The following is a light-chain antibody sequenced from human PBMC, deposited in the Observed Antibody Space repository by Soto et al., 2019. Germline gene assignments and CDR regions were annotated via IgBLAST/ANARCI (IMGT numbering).Light chain of an antibody. CDR1: QGTRSY. J-gene: IGKJ2*01. CDR2: GAS. Sequence: IQLTQSPSSLSASVGYRVTITCRASQGTRSYLAWYQQKPGKAPNLLIYGASTLQSGVPSRFSGSGSGTDFTLTISRLPPEDFATYHCQQFNDYPFTFGQGTKLEIK. V-gene: IGKV1-9*01. CDR3: QQFNDYPFT.